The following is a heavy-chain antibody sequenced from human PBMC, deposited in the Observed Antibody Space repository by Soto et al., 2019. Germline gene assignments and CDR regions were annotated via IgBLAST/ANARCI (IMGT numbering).Heavy chain of an antibody. D-gene: IGHD4-17*01. CDR2: IYYSGST. CDR1: GGSISSYY. Sequence: PSETLSLTCTVSGGSISSYYWSWIWQPPGKGLEWIGYIYYSGSTNYNPSLKSRVTISVDTSKNQLSLKLGSVTAADTAVYYCARRYGYYFDYWGQGTLVTVSS. CDR3: ARRYGYYFDY. V-gene: IGHV4-59*08. J-gene: IGHJ4*02.